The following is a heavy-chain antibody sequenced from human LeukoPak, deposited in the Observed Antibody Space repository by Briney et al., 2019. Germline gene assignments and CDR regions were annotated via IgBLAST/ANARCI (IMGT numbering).Heavy chain of an antibody. CDR1: GGSFNDYY. V-gene: IGHV4-34*01. J-gene: IGHJ6*03. CDR3: VRGGSRSWDYYYSYYMDV. Sequence: SSETLSLTCAVYGGSFNDYYWTWIRQPPGKGLEWIGEINHSGSTNYNPPLKSRVTISVDTSKNQFSLKLSSVTAADTAVYYCVRGGSRSWDYYYSYYMDVWGKGTTVTVSS. CDR2: INHSGST. D-gene: IGHD2-15*01.